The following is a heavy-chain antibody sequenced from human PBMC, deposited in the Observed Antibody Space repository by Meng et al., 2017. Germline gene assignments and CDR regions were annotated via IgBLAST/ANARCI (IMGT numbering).Heavy chain of an antibody. V-gene: IGHV7-4-1*02. J-gene: IGHJ4*02. CDR1: GSNPTSYA. D-gene: IGHD2-2*01. CDR3: TRDGYSDCSRTSCFDS. Sequence: VHVGPAGARLGKPGALVKVSRKASGSNPTSYAINWLRQAPGQGLQWMVWIDTKTGNPTYVPGFTGRLVFSLDTSVSTAYLQISGLKADDTAVYYCTRDGYSDCSRTSCFDSWCQGTLVTVSS. CDR2: IDTKTGNP.